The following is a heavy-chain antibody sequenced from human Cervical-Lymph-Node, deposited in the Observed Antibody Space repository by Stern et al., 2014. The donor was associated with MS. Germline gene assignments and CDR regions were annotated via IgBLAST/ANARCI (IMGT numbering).Heavy chain of an antibody. CDR1: GFTFNHYA. CDR3: ARADVRGSYALFDY. D-gene: IGHD3-16*01. J-gene: IGHJ4*02. V-gene: IGHV3-30*03. CDR2: ISYDGSNK. Sequence: VQLVQSGGGVVQPGRSLRLSCVVSGFTFNHYAMHWVRQAPGKGLEWVAVISYDGSNKHYADAVMGRFTISRDNSKNTLSLQMNSLRAEDTAVYYCARADVRGSYALFDYWGQGTLGTVSS.